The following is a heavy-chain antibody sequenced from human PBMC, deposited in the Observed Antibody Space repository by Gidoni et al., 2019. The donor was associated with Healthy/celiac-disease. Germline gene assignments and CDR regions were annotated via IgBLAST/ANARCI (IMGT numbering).Heavy chain of an antibody. CDR1: GFTFSSYG. Sequence: QVQLVESGGGVVQPGRSLSLSCAASGFTFSSYGMHWVRQAPGKGLEWVAVIWYDGSNKYYADSVKGRFTISRDNSKNTLYLQMNSLRAEDTAVYYCARAIDCSGGSCLDYWGQGTLVTVSS. CDR2: IWYDGSNK. V-gene: IGHV3-33*01. CDR3: ARAIDCSGGSCLDY. J-gene: IGHJ4*02. D-gene: IGHD2-15*01.